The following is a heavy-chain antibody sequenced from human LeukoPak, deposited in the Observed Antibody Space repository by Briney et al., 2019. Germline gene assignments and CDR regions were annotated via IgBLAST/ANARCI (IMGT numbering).Heavy chain of an antibody. D-gene: IGHD3-10*01. V-gene: IGHV3-23*01. CDR1: GFTFSGYT. CDR2: ISGSGGST. J-gene: IGHJ4*02. CDR3: AKETSMVRGVINY. Sequence: GGSLRLSCAASGFTFSGYTMSWVRQAPGKGLEWVSAISGSGGSTYYADSVKGRFTISRDNSKNTLYLQMNSLRAEDTAVYYCAKETSMVRGVINYWGQGTLVTVSS.